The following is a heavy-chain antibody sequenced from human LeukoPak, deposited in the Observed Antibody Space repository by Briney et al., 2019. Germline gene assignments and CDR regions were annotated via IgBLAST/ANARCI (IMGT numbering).Heavy chain of an antibody. CDR2: IYYSGST. V-gene: IGHV4-59*01. D-gene: IGHD2-15*01. CDR1: GGSISSYY. CDR3: ARAPGGLGYCSGGSCPYFDY. J-gene: IGHJ4*02. Sequence: SETLSLTCTVSGGSISSYYWSWIRQPPGKGLEWIGYIYYSGSTNYNPSLKSRVTISVDTSKNQFSLKLSSVTAADTAVYYCARAPGGLGYCSGGSCPYFDYWGQGTLATVSS.